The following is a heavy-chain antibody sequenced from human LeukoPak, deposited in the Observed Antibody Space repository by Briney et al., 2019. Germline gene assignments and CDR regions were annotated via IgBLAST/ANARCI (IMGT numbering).Heavy chain of an antibody. Sequence: GASVKVSCKASGYTFTSYGISGVRQAPGQGLEWMGWISAYNGNTNYAQKLQGRVTMTTYTSTSTDYMELRSLRSDDTAVYYCARARFSLSVADWFDPWGQGTLVIVSS. CDR3: ARARFSLSVADWFDP. V-gene: IGHV1-18*01. D-gene: IGHD6-19*01. J-gene: IGHJ5*02. CDR1: GYTFTSYG. CDR2: ISAYNGNT.